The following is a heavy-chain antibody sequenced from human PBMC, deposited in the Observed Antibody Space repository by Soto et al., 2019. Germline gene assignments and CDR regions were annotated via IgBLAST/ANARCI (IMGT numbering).Heavy chain of an antibody. V-gene: IGHV3-30*18. CDR3: AKEKYSGYDCYFDY. J-gene: IGHJ4*02. D-gene: IGHD5-12*01. Sequence: SGGGVVQPGRSLRLSCAASGFTFSSYGMHWVRQAPGKGLEWVAVISYDGSNKYYADSVKGRFTISRDNSKNTLYLQMNSLRAEDTAVYYCAKEKYSGYDCYFDYWGQGTLVTVSS. CDR1: GFTFSSYG. CDR2: ISYDGSNK.